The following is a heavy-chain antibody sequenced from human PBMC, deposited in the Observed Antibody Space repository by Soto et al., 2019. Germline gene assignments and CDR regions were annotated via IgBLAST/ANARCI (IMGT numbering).Heavy chain of an antibody. CDR1: GFTFSSYS. D-gene: IGHD6-13*01. CDR3: ARDNQVGSSWYRSSWFDP. J-gene: IGHJ5*02. Sequence: GGSLRLSCAASGFTFSSYSMNWVRQAPGKGLEWVSYISSSSSTIYYADSVKGRFTISRDNAKNSLYLQMNSLRDEDTAVYYCARDNQVGSSWYRSSWFDPWGQGTLVT. V-gene: IGHV3-48*02. CDR2: ISSSSSTI.